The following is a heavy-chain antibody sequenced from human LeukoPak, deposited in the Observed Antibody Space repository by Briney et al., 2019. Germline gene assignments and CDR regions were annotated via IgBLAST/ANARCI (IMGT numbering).Heavy chain of an antibody. D-gene: IGHD6-13*01. Sequence: ASVKVSCKASGYTFTTYAMHWVRQAPGQRLEWMGWINTGNGNTKYSQKFQARVTITRDTSASTAYMELSSLRSEDTAVYYCARDPIGSRWPYYFDYWGQGTLVTVST. V-gene: IGHV1-3*04. CDR1: GYTFTTYA. CDR2: INTGNGNT. J-gene: IGHJ4*02. CDR3: ARDPIGSRWPYYFDY.